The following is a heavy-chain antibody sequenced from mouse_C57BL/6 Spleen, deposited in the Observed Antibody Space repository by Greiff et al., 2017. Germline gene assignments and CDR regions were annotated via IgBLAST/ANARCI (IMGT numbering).Heavy chain of an antibody. V-gene: IGHV5-17*01. CDR2: ISSGSSTI. Sequence: EVKLVESGGGLVKPGGSLKLSCAASGFTFSDYGMHWVRQAPEKGLEWVSYISSGSSTIYYADTVKGRFTISRDNAKHTLFQQMTSLRSEDTAMYYCERVYAMDYWGQGTSVTVSS. CDR3: ERVYAMDY. J-gene: IGHJ4*01. CDR1: GFTFSDYG.